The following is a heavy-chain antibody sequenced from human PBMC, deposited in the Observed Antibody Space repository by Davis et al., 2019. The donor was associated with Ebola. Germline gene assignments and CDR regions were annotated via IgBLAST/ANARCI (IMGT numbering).Heavy chain of an antibody. D-gene: IGHD3-9*01. CDR2: ITSGGYGK. V-gene: IGHV3-11*01. CDR3: ARVLTNEYSPLKF. Sequence: GESLKISCAASGFTFSDYYMSWIRQAPGKGLEWISYITSGGYGKDYADSVKGRFTISRDNAKKSLFLQMNSLRGEDTAVYYCARVLTNEYSPLKFWGQGTLVTVSS. CDR1: GFTFSDYY. J-gene: IGHJ4*02.